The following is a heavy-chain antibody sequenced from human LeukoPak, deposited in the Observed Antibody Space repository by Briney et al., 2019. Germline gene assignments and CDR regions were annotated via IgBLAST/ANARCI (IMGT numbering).Heavy chain of an antibody. D-gene: IGHD3-22*01. Sequence: SATLSLTYTFSGSSISSYSWCWIRQAPGKGLGWVGNVYYTGRTKYNPSFKGRVTISVDTSKNQFSLHRTSVTAADTAIYYCAKSVEYYDNTASPFDYWGQGTLVTVSS. CDR2: VYYTGRT. CDR1: GSSISSYS. CDR3: AKSVEYYDNTASPFDY. J-gene: IGHJ4*02. V-gene: IGHV4-59*03.